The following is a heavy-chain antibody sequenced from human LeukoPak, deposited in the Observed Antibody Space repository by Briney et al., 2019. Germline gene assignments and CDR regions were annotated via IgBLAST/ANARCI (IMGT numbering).Heavy chain of an antibody. CDR2: IYTSGST. J-gene: IGHJ6*02. V-gene: IGHV4-4*07. D-gene: IGHD6-13*01. CDR1: GGSISSYY. CDR3: ARDRLSSSWYRLFGIDYYGMDV. Sequence: PSETLSLTCTVSGGSISSYYWSWIRQPAGKGLEWIGRIYTSGSTNYNPSLKSRVTMSVDTSKNQFSLKLSSVTAADTAVYYCARDRLSSSWYRLFGIDYYGMDVWGQGTTVTVSS.